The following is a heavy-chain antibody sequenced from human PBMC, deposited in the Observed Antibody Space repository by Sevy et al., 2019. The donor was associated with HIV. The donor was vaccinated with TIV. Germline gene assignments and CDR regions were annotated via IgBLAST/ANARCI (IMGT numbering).Heavy chain of an antibody. CDR3: ATHAGIAAAGRVFDY. CDR1: GFTFSDHY. V-gene: IGHV3-72*01. D-gene: IGHD6-13*01. Sequence: GGSLRLSCAASGFTFSDHYMEWVRQAPGKGLEWVGRIRNKADSYTTEYAASVKGRFTIPRDDSKNSLYLLMNSLKTEETAVYYCATHAGIAAAGRVFDYWGQGTLVTVSS. CDR2: IRNKADSYTT. J-gene: IGHJ4*02.